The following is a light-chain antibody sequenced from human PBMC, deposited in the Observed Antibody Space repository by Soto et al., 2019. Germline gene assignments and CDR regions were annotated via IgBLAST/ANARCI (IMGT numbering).Light chain of an antibody. CDR1: RDISTW. V-gene: IGKV1-5*01. CDR3: QQYNTYST. Sequence: IQMTQSPSSVSASVGDRVTITCQASRDISTWVAWYQQKPGKAPKLLIYSASSLKSGVPARFSGSGSGTEFTLTISSLQPDDFATYYCQQYNTYSTFGQGTRLEIK. J-gene: IGKJ5*01. CDR2: SAS.